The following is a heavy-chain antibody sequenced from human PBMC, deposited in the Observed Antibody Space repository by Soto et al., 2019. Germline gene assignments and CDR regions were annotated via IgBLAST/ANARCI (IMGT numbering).Heavy chain of an antibody. CDR3: ASQTKPPPRIHTDNYDFWSGYRNPYYYYGMDV. CDR2: IYYSGST. Sequence: KPSETLSLTCTVSGGSISSSSYYWGWIRQPPGKGLEWIGSIYYSGSTYYNPSLKSRVTISVDTSKNQFSLKLSSVTAADTAVYYCASQTKPPPRIHTDNYDFWSGYRNPYYYYGMDVWGQGTTVTVSS. V-gene: IGHV4-39*01. J-gene: IGHJ6*02. CDR1: GGSISSSSYY. D-gene: IGHD3-3*01.